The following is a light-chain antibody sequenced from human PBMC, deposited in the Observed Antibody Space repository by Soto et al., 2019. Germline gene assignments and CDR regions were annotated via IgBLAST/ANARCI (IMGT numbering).Light chain of an antibody. CDR2: GAS. Sequence: TQSPATLSLSPGERSTLSCRASQSVSSLLAWYQQKPGQAPRLLIYGASNRATGIPDRFSGSGSGTDFTLTISRLEPEDFAVYYCQQYGSSGTFGQGTKVDIK. CDR3: QQYGSSGT. V-gene: IGKV3-20*01. CDR1: QSVSSL. J-gene: IGKJ1*01.